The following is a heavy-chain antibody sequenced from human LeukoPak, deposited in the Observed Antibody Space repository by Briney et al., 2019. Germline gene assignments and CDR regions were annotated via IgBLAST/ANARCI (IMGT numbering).Heavy chain of an antibody. Sequence: SVKVSCKASGGTFSIYAISWVRQAPGQGLEWMGGIIPIFGTANYAQKFQGRVTITADESTSTAYMELSSLRSEDTAVYYCARADIVVVPAAMVGAFDYWGQGTLITVSS. CDR3: ARADIVVVPAAMVGAFDY. J-gene: IGHJ4*02. CDR2: IIPIFGTA. V-gene: IGHV1-69*13. D-gene: IGHD2-2*01. CDR1: GGTFSIYA.